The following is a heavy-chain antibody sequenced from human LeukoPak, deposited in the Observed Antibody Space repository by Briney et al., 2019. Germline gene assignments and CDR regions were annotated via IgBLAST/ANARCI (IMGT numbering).Heavy chain of an antibody. CDR1: GGSISSYY. CDR3: AGDPREYYYDS. D-gene: IGHD3-22*01. J-gene: IGHJ4*02. CDR2: IYYSGST. V-gene: IGHV4-59*01. Sequence: SETLSLTCTVSGGSISSYYWSWIRQPPGKGLEWIGYIYYSGSTNYNPSLKSRVTISVDTSKNQFSLKLSSVTAADTAVYYCAGDPREYYYDSWGQGTLVTVSS.